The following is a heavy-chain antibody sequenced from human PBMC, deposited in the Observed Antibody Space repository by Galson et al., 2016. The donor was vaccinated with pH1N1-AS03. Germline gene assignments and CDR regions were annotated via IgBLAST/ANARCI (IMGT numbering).Heavy chain of an antibody. V-gene: IGHV2-70*01. J-gene: IGHJ4*01. D-gene: IGHD4-17*01. CDR2: IDWDDDK. CDR3: ARTLYGDYVQYVGY. Sequence: PALVKPTQTLTLTCTFSGFSLSTSGMCVSWIRQPPGKALEWLALIDWDDDKYYSTSLRTRLTISKDTSKNQVVLTMTNMDPVDTATYYCARTLYGDYVQYVGYWGHGTLVTVSS. CDR1: GFSLSTSGMC.